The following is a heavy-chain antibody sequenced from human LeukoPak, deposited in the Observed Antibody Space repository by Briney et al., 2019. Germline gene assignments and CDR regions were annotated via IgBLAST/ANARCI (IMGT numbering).Heavy chain of an antibody. D-gene: IGHD6-19*01. Sequence: GGSLRLSCAASGFTFSSYEMNWVRQAPGKGPEWVSYISSSGSTIYYADSVKGRFTISRDNAKNSLYLQMNSLRAEDTAVYYCASSTQWLGNYFDYRGQGTLVTVSS. CDR3: ASSTQWLGNYFDY. CDR2: ISSSGSTI. V-gene: IGHV3-48*03. J-gene: IGHJ4*02. CDR1: GFTFSSYE.